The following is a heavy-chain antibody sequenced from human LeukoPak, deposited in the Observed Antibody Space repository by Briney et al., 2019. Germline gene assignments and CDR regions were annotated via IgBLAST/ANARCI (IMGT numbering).Heavy chain of an antibody. D-gene: IGHD2-15*01. CDR3: AKDPVVAATLGIDY. V-gene: IGHV3-30*18. CDR1: GFTFSNYG. CDR2: ISYDGSDK. Sequence: GRSLRLSCAASGFTFSNYGMHWVRQAPGKGPEGVALISYDGSDKYYADSVKGRFTISRDNSKNTLYLQMTSLTAEDTAVYYCAKDPVVAATLGIDYWGQGTLVTVSS. J-gene: IGHJ4*02.